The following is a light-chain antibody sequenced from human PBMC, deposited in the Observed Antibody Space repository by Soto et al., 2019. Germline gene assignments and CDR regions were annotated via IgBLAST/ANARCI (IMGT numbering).Light chain of an antibody. J-gene: IGKJ1*01. CDR3: QPYNKGPVT. CDR2: GAY. CDR1: QSMSSN. V-gene: IGKV3-15*01. Sequence: EIVMTQSPATLSVSPGERATLSGRASQSMSSNLAWYQQRPGQAPRLLIYGAYTRATGITARFSGSGSGTDFTLTISSLQSEDFAVYYCQPYNKGPVTVGQGTKVEIK.